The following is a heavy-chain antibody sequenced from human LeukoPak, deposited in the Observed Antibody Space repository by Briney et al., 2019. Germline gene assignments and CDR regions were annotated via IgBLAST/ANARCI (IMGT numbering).Heavy chain of an antibody. V-gene: IGHV4-34*01. J-gene: IGHJ4*02. Sequence: SETLSLTCAVYGGSFSGYYWTWIRQPPGKGLEWIGEINHSGSTNYNPSLKSRVTISVDTSKNQFSLKLSSVTAADTAVYYCARRAAAGTGFDYWGQGTLVTVSS. CDR3: ARRAAAGTGFDY. CDR1: GGSFSGYY. D-gene: IGHD6-13*01. CDR2: INHSGST.